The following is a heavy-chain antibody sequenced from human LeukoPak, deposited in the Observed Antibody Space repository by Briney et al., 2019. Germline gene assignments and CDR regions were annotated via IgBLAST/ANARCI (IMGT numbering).Heavy chain of an antibody. CDR2: INHSGST. CDR3: ARRYCSSTSCYVRRENAFDI. V-gene: IGHV4-34*01. D-gene: IGHD2-2*01. J-gene: IGHJ3*02. Sequence: SETLSLTCGVYGGSFSGYYWSWIRQPPGKGLEWIGEINHSGSTNYNPSLKSRVTISVDTSKNQFSLKLSSVTAADTAVYYCARRYCSSTSCYVRRENAFDIWGQGTMVTVSS. CDR1: GGSFSGYY.